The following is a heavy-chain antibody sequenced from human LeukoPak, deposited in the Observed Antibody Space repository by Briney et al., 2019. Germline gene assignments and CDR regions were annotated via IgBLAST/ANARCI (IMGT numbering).Heavy chain of an antibody. Sequence: GSLRLSCAASGFTFSTYWMHWVRQAPGKGLVWVSRINSDWSSTSYPDSVKGRFTISRDNAKNSLYLQMNSLRAEDTAVYYCARVDRASGWSKDIVVVPAVHNWFDPWGQGTLVTVSS. CDR3: ARVDRASGWSKDIVVVPAVHNWFDP. CDR2: INSDWSST. D-gene: IGHD2-2*01. J-gene: IGHJ5*02. CDR1: GFTFSTYW. V-gene: IGHV3-74*01.